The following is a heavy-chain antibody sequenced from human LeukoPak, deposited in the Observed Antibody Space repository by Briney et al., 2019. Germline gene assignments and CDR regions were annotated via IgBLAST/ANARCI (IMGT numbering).Heavy chain of an antibody. CDR2: INPSGGST. Sequence: ASVKVSCKASGYTFTSYDINWVRQAPGQGLEWMGIINPSGGSTSYAQKFHGRITMTGDTSTSTVYMDLNSLTSEDTAVYYCARGPHSSSWPDIPRDYWGQGTLVTVSS. CDR1: GYTFTSYD. CDR3: ARGPHSSSWPDIPRDY. J-gene: IGHJ4*02. V-gene: IGHV1-46*01. D-gene: IGHD6-13*01.